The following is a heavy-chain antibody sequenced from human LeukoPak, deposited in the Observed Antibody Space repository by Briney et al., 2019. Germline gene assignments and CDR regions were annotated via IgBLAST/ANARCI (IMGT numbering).Heavy chain of an antibody. Sequence: GGSLRLSCAGSGFTFSTFSFNWVRQAPGKGLEWVSSISSGSAHIYYADSVKGRFTISRDNAKNSLFLQMNSLRAEDTAIYYCAFVPRAYYYYMDVWGRGTTVTVSS. V-gene: IGHV3-21*06. CDR3: AFVPRAYYYYMDV. CDR2: ISSGSAHI. D-gene: IGHD6-6*01. J-gene: IGHJ6*03. CDR1: GFTFSTFS.